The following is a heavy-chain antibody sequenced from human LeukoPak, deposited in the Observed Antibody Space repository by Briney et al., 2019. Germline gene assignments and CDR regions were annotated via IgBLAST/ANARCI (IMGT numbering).Heavy chain of an antibody. CDR2: IYYSGST. J-gene: IGHJ4*02. V-gene: IGHV4-39*07. CDR3: ARGNYDSSGKLPRVHYYFDY. CDR1: GGSISSSSYY. Sequence: PSETLSLTCTVSGGSISSSSYYWGWIRQPPGKGLEWIGSIYYSGSTYYNPSLKSRVTISVDTSKNQFSLKLSSVTAADTAVYYCARGNYDSSGKLPRVHYYFDYWGQGTLVTVSS. D-gene: IGHD3-22*01.